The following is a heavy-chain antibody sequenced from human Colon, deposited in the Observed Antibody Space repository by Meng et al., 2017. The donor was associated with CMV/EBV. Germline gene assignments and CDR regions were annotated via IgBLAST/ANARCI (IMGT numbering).Heavy chain of an antibody. CDR1: GYTVSSYG. J-gene: IGHJ4*02. V-gene: IGHV1-18*01. Sequence: ASVKVSCKASGYTVSSYGISWLRQAAGQGLEWMGCISTSIGNQYAQKFQGRVIMTTDTPTNTASLEVMSLTFEDTDVYYCVGGAWNSGGCFDHWGQGALVTVSS. D-gene: IGHD1-7*01. CDR2: ISTSIGN. CDR3: VGGAWNSGGCFDH.